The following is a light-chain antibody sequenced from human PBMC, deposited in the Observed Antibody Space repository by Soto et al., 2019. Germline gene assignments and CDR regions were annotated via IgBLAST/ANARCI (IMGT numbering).Light chain of an antibody. CDR1: SSDVGGYNY. CDR2: EVS. V-gene: IGLV2-8*01. Sequence: QSALTQPPSASGSPGQSVTISYTGTSSDVGGYNYVSWYQQHPGKAPKLMIYEVSKRPSGVPDRFSGSKSGNTASLTVSGLQAEDEADYYCSSYAGRNNLGVFGGGTKVTVL. J-gene: IGLJ2*01. CDR3: SSYAGRNNLGV.